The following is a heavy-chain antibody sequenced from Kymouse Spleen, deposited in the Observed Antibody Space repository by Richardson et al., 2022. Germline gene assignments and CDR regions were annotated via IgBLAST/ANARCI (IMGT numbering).Heavy chain of an antibody. CDR2: IRSKANSYAT. D-gene: IGHD1-7*01. J-gene: IGHJ3*02. V-gene: IGHV3-73*02. CDR1: GFTFSGSA. Sequence: EVQLVESGGGLVQPGGSLKLSCAASGFTFSGSAMHWVRQASGKGLEWVGRIRSKANSYATAYAASVKGRFTISRDDSKNTAYLQMNSLKTEDTAVYYCTRYNWNYDAFDIWGQGTMVTVSS. CDR3: TRYNWNYDAFDI.